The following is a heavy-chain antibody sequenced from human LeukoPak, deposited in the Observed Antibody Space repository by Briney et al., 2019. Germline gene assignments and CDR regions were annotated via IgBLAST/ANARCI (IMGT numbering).Heavy chain of an antibody. J-gene: IGHJ4*02. CDR1: GFTFSNAR. V-gene: IGHV3-15*01. D-gene: IGHD1-26*01. CDR2: SKTKTDDGET. Sequence: PGGSLRLSCASSGFTFSNARMNWVRPAPCKGLDWVGRSKTKTDDGETAYSAPVKARFTISRDDSKTTLYLKMNGLKTEDTAIYSCTTYVGATAYWGQGTLVTVSS. CDR3: TTYVGATAY.